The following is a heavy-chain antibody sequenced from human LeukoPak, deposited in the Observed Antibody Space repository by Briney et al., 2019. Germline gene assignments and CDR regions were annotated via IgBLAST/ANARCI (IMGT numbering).Heavy chain of an antibody. J-gene: IGHJ4*02. Sequence: GGSLRLSCAASGFTFSDYYMSWIRQAPGKGLEWVSYISSSGSTIYYADSVKGRFTISRDNAKNSLYLQMNSLRAEDTAVYYCARITGESILLWFGELLRGDFDYWGQGTLVTVSS. D-gene: IGHD3-10*01. V-gene: IGHV3-11*01. CDR3: ARITGESILLWFGELLRGDFDY. CDR1: GFTFSDYY. CDR2: ISSSGSTI.